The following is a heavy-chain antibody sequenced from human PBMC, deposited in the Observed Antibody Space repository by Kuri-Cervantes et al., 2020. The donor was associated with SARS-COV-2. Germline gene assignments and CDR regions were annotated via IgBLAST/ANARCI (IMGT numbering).Heavy chain of an antibody. CDR1: GFTLRSYG. CDR3: AKDQTYYYDSSGLGADAFDI. D-gene: IGHD3-22*01. Sequence: GESLKISCAASGFTLRSYGTNWVRQAPGKGLEWVSSISSSTSYIYYADSLKGRFTISKDNARNSVYLQMNSLRAEDTAVYYCAKDQTYYYDSSGLGADAFDIWGQGTMVTVSS. J-gene: IGHJ3*02. V-gene: IGHV3-21*04. CDR2: ISSSTSYI.